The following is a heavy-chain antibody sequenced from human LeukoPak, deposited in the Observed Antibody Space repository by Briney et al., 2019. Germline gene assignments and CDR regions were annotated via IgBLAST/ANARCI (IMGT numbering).Heavy chain of an antibody. CDR2: ISGSGADT. D-gene: IGHD3-10*01. CDR1: GFTFSSYA. CDR3: AKYLGSGSCYPPFDY. V-gene: IGHV3-23*01. J-gene: IGHJ4*02. Sequence: GGSLRLSCAASGFTFSSYAMSWVRQAPGKGLEWVSAISGSGADTYYADSVRGRFTISRDNSKNALYLQMNSLRAEDTAVYYCAKYLGSGSCYPPFDYWGQGTLVTVSS.